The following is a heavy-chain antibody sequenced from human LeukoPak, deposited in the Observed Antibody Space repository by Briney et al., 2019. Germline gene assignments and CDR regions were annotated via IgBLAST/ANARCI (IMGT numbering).Heavy chain of an antibody. Sequence: GLSLRLSCAPSGFTFSSYGMSWFRQAPAKGLEWVSSISGSGGSTYYADSVKGRFTISRDNSKNTLYLQMNSLRAEDTAVYYCAKISLWYYGSGSYVDYWGQGTLVTVSS. D-gene: IGHD3-10*01. CDR1: GFTFSSYG. V-gene: IGHV3-23*01. CDR2: ISGSGGST. CDR3: AKISLWYYGSGSYVDY. J-gene: IGHJ4*02.